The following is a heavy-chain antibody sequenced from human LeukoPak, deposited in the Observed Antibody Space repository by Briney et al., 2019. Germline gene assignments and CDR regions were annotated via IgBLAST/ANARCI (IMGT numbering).Heavy chain of an antibody. D-gene: IGHD3-22*01. J-gene: IGHJ4*02. V-gene: IGHV4-39*07. Sequence: PSETLSLTCTVSGGSISSTYYYWGWIRLPPGKGLEWIGTIYYSGSTYYNPSLKSRVTISLDTSKNQFSLEVTSVTAADTAVYYCARDQYYYDSSGYYRFDYWGQGTLVTVSS. CDR3: ARDQYYYDSSGYYRFDY. CDR1: GGSISSTYYY. CDR2: IYYSGST.